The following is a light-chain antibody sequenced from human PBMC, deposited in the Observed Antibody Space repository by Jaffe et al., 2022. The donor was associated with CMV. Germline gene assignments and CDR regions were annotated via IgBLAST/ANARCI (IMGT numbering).Light chain of an antibody. CDR1: QDIRND. CDR3: LQDYDYPWT. CDR2: ASS. V-gene: IGKV1-6*01. J-gene: IGKJ1*01. Sequence: AIQMTQSPSSLSASVGDRVTITCRASQDIRNDLCWYQQKPGKGPKLLIYASSSLQSGVPSRFSGSRSGTDFTLTIYSLQPEDFATYYCLQDYDYPWTFGQGTLVAIK.